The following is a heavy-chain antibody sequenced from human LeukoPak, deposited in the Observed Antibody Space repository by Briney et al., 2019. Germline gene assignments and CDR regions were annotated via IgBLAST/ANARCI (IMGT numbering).Heavy chain of an antibody. Sequence: PGRSLRLSCAASGFTFSSYGMHWVRQAPGKGLEWVSSISSSSSYIYYADSVKGRFTISRDNAKNSLYLQMNSLRAEDTAVYYCARDSLYSGYDYSDYWGQGTLVTVSS. J-gene: IGHJ4*02. CDR1: GFTFSSYG. D-gene: IGHD5-12*01. V-gene: IGHV3-21*01. CDR3: ARDSLYSGYDYSDY. CDR2: ISSSSSYI.